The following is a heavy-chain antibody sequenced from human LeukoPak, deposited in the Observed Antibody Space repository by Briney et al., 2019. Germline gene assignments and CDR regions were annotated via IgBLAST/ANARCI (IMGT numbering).Heavy chain of an antibody. J-gene: IGHJ3*02. CDR1: GFAFSDHY. CDR2: ISSSSTNR. V-gene: IGHV3-11*06. CDR3: AREGIVVVAAAVGALDAFDI. Sequence: GGSLRLSCAASGFAFSDHYMGWIRQAPGQGLKWVSCISSSSTNRAYAESGKGRFTISRDNAKNSLYLQMNSMRAEDTAVYYCAREGIVVVAAAVGALDAFDIWCQGTTVTVAS. D-gene: IGHD2-2*01.